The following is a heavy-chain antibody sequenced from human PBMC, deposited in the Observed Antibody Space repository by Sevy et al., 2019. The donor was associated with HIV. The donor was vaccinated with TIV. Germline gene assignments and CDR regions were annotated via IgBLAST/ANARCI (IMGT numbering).Heavy chain of an antibody. CDR3: ITDPAYRGYDEEVINYYFYGMDV. Sequence: GGSLRLSCTASGFTFSSAWMSWVRQAPGKGLEWVGRIKSEFDGGAIEYAAPVKARFSSSREDSKTTVYLQMNSLKTDDTAAYYCITDPAYRGYDEEVINYYFYGMDVWGQGTTVTVS. CDR2: IKSEFDGGAI. V-gene: IGHV3-15*01. D-gene: IGHD5-12*01. J-gene: IGHJ6*02. CDR1: GFTFSSAW.